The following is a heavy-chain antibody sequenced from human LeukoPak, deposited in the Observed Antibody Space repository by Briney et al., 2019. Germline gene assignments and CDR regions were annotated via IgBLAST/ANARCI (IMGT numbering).Heavy chain of an antibody. CDR1: GFTFSNYS. Sequence: GGSLRLSCAASGFTFSNYSMNWVRQAPGKGLVWVSRINSDGGSTSYTDSVKGRFTISRDNAKNTLYLQMNSLRAEDTAVYYCARRSAAKDAFDIWGQGTKVTVSS. CDR2: INSDGGST. V-gene: IGHV3-74*01. J-gene: IGHJ3*02. D-gene: IGHD6-25*01. CDR3: ARRSAAKDAFDI.